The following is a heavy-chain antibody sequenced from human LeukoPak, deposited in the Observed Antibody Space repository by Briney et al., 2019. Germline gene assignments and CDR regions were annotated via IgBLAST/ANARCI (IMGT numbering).Heavy chain of an antibody. V-gene: IGHV3-21*01. CDR1: GFTFSSYS. CDR3: ARDDYYGSGSYWGAFDI. CDR2: ISSSSSYI. Sequence: PGGSLRLSCAASGFTFSSYSMNWVRQAPGKGLEWVSSISSSSSYIYYADSVKGRFTISRDNAKNSLYLQMNSLRAEDTAMYYCARDDYYGSGSYWGAFDIWGQGTMVTVSS. J-gene: IGHJ3*02. D-gene: IGHD3-10*01.